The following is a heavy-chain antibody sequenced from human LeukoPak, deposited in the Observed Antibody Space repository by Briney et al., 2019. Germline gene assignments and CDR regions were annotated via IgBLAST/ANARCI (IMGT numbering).Heavy chain of an antibody. V-gene: IGHV3-9*01. CDR2: ISWNSGSI. CDR3: AKDKGAVAGGFDY. D-gene: IGHD6-19*01. J-gene: IGHJ4*02. Sequence: GTSLRLSCAASGFTFDDYAMHWVRQAPGKGLEWVSGISWNSGSIGYADSVKGRFTISRDNAKNSLYLQMNSLRAEDTALYYCAKDKGAVAGGFDYWGQGTLVTVSS. CDR1: GFTFDDYA.